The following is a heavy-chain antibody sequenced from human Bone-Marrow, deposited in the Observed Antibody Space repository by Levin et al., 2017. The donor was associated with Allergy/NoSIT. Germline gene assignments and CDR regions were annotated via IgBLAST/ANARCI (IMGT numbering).Heavy chain of an antibody. V-gene: IGHV4-59*01. CDR3: ASLRPGNYYYYGFDV. CDR1: GGSLSSYS. J-gene: IGHJ6*02. Sequence: SQTLSLTCTVSGGSLSSYSRSWIRQLPGRGLEWVGYIYNSGTTNYNSALMSRLTMSLDTSNNQFSLKLRSVTTADTAIYYCASLRPGNYYYYGFDVWGQGATVTVSS. CDR2: IYNSGTT. D-gene: IGHD4-17*01.